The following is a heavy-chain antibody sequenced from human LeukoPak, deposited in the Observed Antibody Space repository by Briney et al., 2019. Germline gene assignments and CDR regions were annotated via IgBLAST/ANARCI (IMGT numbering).Heavy chain of an antibody. CDR1: GGSFSGYY. CDR3: AREDIVVVPAAIPEDYYYYYMDV. V-gene: IGHV4-34*01. Sequence: SETLSLTCTVYGGSFSGYYWGWIRQPPGKGLEWIGEISHSGSTNYNPSLKSRVTMSVDTSKNQFSLKLSSVTAADTAVYYCAREDIVVVPAAIPEDYYYYYMDVWGKGTTVTISS. CDR2: ISHSGST. J-gene: IGHJ6*03. D-gene: IGHD2-2*01.